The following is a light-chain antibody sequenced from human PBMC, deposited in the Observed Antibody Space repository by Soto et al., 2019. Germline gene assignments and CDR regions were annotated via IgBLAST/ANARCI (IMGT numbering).Light chain of an antibody. Sequence: DIVMTQSPESLAVSLGERATINCKSSQILLYGSNNNNYIAWYQQKPGQPPQLLIYWASTRESGVPDRFSGSGSGTEFTLTISSLQAEDVAVYYCHQYYSTPWTFGQGTKVDIK. J-gene: IGKJ1*01. CDR2: WAS. V-gene: IGKV4-1*01. CDR3: HQYYSTPWT. CDR1: QILLYGSNNNNY.